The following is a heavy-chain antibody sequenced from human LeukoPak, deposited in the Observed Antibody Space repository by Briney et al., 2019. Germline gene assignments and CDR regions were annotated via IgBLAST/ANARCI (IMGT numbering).Heavy chain of an antibody. CDR3: ARGGTTYYFHY. V-gene: IGHV1-2*02. Sequence: ASVKVSCKASGSTFTGYYMHWVRQAPGQGLEWMGWINPNSGGTNYAQKFQGRVTMTRDTSISTAYMEVSRLTADDTAVYYCARGGTTYYFHYWGQGTLVTVSS. CDR1: GSTFTGYY. D-gene: IGHD3/OR15-3a*01. CDR2: INPNSGGT. J-gene: IGHJ4*02.